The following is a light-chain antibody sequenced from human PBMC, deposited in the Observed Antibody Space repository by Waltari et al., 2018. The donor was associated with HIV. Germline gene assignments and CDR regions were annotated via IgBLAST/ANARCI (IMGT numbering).Light chain of an antibody. CDR3: QQSFSAAIT. J-gene: IGKJ5*01. CDR1: QNINNY. Sequence: DIQMTQSPSSLSASVGDTVTITCRASQNINNYLNWYQQRPGKPPNLLIYGASSLQPWVPSRFSARASGANFTLTITRLQPEDFASYYCQQSFSAAITLGQGTRL. CDR2: GAS. V-gene: IGKV1-39*01.